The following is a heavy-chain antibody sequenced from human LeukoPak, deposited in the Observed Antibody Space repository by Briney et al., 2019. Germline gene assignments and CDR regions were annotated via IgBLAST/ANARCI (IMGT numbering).Heavy chain of an antibody. CDR1: GGSISSYY. CDR3: ARSPPWFGSALDP. D-gene: IGHD3-10*01. CDR2: IYYSGST. J-gene: IGHJ5*02. Sequence: SETLSLTCTVSGGSISSYYWSWIRQPPGKGLEWIGYIYYSGSTNYNPSLKSRVTISVDTSKNQFSLKLSSVTAADTAVYYCARSPPWFGSALDPWGQGTLVTVSS. V-gene: IGHV4-59*01.